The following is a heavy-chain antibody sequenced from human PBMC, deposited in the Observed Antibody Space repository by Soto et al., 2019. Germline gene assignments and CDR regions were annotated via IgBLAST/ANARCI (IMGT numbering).Heavy chain of an antibody. J-gene: IGHJ6*02. CDR2: INPNSGGT. CDR3: ARGLSPSGKDCTNGVCYYYGMEF. V-gene: IGHV1-2*02. Sequence: ASVKVSCKASGYTFTGYYMHWVRQAPGQGLEWIGWINPNSGGTNYAQKFQGRVTMTRDTSISTAYMELSRLRSDDTSVYYCARGLSPSGKDCTNGVCYYYGMEFWGQGTTVTVSS. CDR1: GYTFTGYY. D-gene: IGHD2-8*01.